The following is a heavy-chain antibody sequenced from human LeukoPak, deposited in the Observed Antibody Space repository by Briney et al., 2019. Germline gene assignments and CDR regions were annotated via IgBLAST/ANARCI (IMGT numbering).Heavy chain of an antibody. CDR1: GGSISSYY. J-gene: IGHJ4*02. V-gene: IGHV4-59*01. D-gene: IGHD2-15*01. CDR3: ARREGRYCSGGSCSYYFDY. Sequence: SETLSLTCTVSGGSISSYYWSWIRQPPGKGLEWIGYIYYSGSTNYNPSLKSRVTISVDTSKNQFSLKLSSVTAADTAVYYCARREGRYCSGGSCSYYFDYWGQGTLVTVSS. CDR2: IYYSGST.